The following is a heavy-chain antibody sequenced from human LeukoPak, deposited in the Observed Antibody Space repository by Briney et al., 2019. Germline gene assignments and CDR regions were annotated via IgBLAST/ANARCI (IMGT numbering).Heavy chain of an antibody. V-gene: IGHV1-2*06. J-gene: IGHJ4*02. CDR2: INPNSGGT. D-gene: IGHD3-16*01. CDR1: GYTFTGYY. CDR3: AREDSRGAFDY. Sequence: EASVKVSCKASGYTFTGYYMHWVRQAPGRGLECMGRINPNSGGTNYAQKFQGRVTMTRDTSISTSYMELSRLTSDDTAFYYCAREDSRGAFDYWGQGTLVTVSS.